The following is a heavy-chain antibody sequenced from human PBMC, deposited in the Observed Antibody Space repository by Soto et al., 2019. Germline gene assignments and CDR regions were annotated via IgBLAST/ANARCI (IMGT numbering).Heavy chain of an antibody. CDR1: GFTFSSYW. CDR2: IKQDGSEK. V-gene: IGHV3-7*01. D-gene: IGHD3-3*01. Sequence: GGSLRLSCAASGFTFSSYWMSWVRQAPGKGLEWVANIKQDGSEKYYVDSVKGRFTISRDNARNSLYLQMNSLGAEDTAVYYCARVGAGSGYYTRWTYYYYMDVWGKGTTVTVSS. J-gene: IGHJ6*03. CDR3: ARVGAGSGYYTRWTYYYYMDV.